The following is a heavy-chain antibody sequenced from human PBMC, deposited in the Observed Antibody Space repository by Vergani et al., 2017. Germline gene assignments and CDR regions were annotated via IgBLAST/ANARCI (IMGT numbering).Heavy chain of an antibody. J-gene: IGHJ3*02. CDR3: ARSFSPHGDAFDI. V-gene: IGHV3-30*03. Sequence: QVQLVESGGGVVQPGRSLRLSCAASGFTFSSYGMHWVRQAPGKGLEWVAVISYDGSNKYYADSVKGRFTISRDNSKNTLYLQMNSLRAEDTAVYYCARSFSPHGDAFDIWGQGTMVTVSS. CDR2: ISYDGSNK. CDR1: GFTFSSYG.